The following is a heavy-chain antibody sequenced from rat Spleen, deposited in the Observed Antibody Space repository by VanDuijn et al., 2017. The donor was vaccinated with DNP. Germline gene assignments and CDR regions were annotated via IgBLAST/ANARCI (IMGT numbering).Heavy chain of an antibody. D-gene: IGHD4-4*01. Sequence: EVKLVESGGGLVQPGRSLKLSCAASGFIFFDYWMGWVRQAPKRGLEWVTYIRYDGGTTYYRDSVKGRFTISRDNAKSTLYLQMDSLRSEDTATYYCAREVSYYFDYWGQGVMVTVSS. CDR3: AREVSYYFDY. CDR2: IRYDGGTT. J-gene: IGHJ2*01. CDR1: GFIFFDYW. V-gene: IGHV5-20*01.